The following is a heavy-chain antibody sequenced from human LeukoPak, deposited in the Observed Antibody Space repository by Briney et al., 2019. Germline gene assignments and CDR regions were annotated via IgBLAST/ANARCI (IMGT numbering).Heavy chain of an antibody. D-gene: IGHD2-21*02. CDR1: GFTFSSYE. J-gene: IGHJ6*03. V-gene: IGHV3-48*03. Sequence: GGSLRLSCAASGFTFSSYEMNWVRQAPGRGLEWVSYITDSGRTIYYADSVKGRFTISRDNAKNSLFLQMNSLRAADTAVYYCARGEVVTASLPDYFYYYMDVWGKGTTVTISS. CDR2: ITDSGRTI. CDR3: ARGEVVTASLPDYFYYYMDV.